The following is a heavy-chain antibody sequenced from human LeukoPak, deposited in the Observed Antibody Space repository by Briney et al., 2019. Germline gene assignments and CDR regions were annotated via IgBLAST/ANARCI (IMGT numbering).Heavy chain of an antibody. V-gene: IGHV3-23*01. J-gene: IGHJ4*02. CDR1: GFTFSSYA. Sequence: GGSLRLSCAASGFTFSSYAMSWVRQAPGKGLEWVSAISGSGGSTYYADSVKGRFTISRDNAQNSLFLQMDSLRAEDTAVYYCARETLRYYYGSGSYPDYWGQGTLVTVSS. D-gene: IGHD3-10*01. CDR2: ISGSGGST. CDR3: ARETLRYYYGSGSYPDY.